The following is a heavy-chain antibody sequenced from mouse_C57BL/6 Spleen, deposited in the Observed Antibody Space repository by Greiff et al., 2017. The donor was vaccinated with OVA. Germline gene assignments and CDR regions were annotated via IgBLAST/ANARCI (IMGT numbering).Heavy chain of an antibody. CDR1: GFTFSSYA. CDR2: ISDGGSYT. V-gene: IGHV5-4*01. D-gene: IGHD2-12*01. CDR3: ARDQRRGYAMDY. Sequence: EVKLMESGGGLVKPGGSLKLSCAASGFTFSSYAMSWVRQTPKKRLEWVATISDGGSYTYYPDNVKGRFTISRDNAKNNLYLQMSHLKSEDTAMYYCARDQRRGYAMDYWGQGTSVTVSS. J-gene: IGHJ4*01.